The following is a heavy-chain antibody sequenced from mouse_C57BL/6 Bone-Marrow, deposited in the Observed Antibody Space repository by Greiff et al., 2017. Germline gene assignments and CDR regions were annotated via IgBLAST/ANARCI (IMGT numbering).Heavy chain of an antibody. CDR1: GYTFTSYW. J-gene: IGHJ2*01. CDR3: ADDGYYPFDY. V-gene: IGHV1-64*01. Sequence: VQLQQPGAELVKPGASVKLSCKASGYTFTSYWMHWVKQRPGQGLEWIGMIHPNCGSTNYNEKFKSKATLTVDKSSSTAYMQLSSLTSEDSAVYYCADDGYYPFDYWVEGTTLTVSA. CDR2: IHPNCGST. D-gene: IGHD2-3*01.